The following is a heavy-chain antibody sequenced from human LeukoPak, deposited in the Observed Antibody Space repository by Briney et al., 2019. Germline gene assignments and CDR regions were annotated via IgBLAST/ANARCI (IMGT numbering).Heavy chain of an antibody. CDR3: AARKVRGVWFYLDY. V-gene: IGHV3-23*01. J-gene: IGHJ4*02. D-gene: IGHD3-10*01. CDR2: IYDDNT. Sequence: GGSLRLSCAASGFTVSAYAMAWVRQAPGKGLEWVSTIYDDNTYYADSVKGRFAISTDNSKNTLYPQMNSLRVEDTAVYFCAARKVRGVWFYLDYWGQGTLVTVSS. CDR1: GFTVSAYA.